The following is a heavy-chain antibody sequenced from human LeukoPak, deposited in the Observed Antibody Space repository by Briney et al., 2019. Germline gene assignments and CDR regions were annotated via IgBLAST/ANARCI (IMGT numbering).Heavy chain of an antibody. CDR2: MNEYSTTI. V-gene: IGHV3-74*01. Sequence: GGSLRLSCAASGFPFNSFWMHWVRQAPGKGLVWVSDMNEYSTTIRCADSVKGRFTISRDNAKSILYLQMNNLRAEDTVMYFCARGGVNPVDHWGQGTLVTVSS. J-gene: IGHJ4*02. CDR1: GFPFNSFW. D-gene: IGHD1-14*01. CDR3: ARGGVNPVDH.